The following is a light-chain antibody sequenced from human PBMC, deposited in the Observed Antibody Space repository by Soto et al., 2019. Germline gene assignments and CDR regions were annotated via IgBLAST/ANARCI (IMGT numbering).Light chain of an antibody. J-gene: IGLJ2*01. V-gene: IGLV2-8*01. CDR2: EVT. CDR3: TSYAGNNKL. Sequence: QSALTQPPSASGSPGQSVTISCTGSSSDVGAYNYVSWYQQHPGKAPKLIIFEVTKRPSGVPDRFSGSKSGNTASLTVSGLQPEDEADYYCTSYAGNNKLFGGGTRLTVL. CDR1: SSDVGAYNY.